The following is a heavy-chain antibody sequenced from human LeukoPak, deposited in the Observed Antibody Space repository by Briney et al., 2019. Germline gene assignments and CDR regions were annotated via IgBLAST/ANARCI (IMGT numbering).Heavy chain of an antibody. CDR1: GYTFTSYD. Sequence: ASVKVSCKASGYTFTSYDINWVRQATGQGLEWMGWISAYNGNTNYAQKLQGRVTMTTDTSTSTAYMELRSLRSDDTAVYYCASSRRSSGYFLSFYAFDIWGQGTMVTVSS. V-gene: IGHV1-18*01. CDR3: ASSRRSSGYFLSFYAFDI. CDR2: ISAYNGNT. J-gene: IGHJ3*02. D-gene: IGHD3-22*01.